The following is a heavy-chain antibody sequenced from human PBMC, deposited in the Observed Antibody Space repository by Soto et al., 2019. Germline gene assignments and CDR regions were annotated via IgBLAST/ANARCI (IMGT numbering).Heavy chain of an antibody. Sequence: QVQLMQSGAELRKPGASVRLSCETSGYNFNQYYIHWVRQAPGQGLEWMGIINLRGGTPEYAHKFRGRVTVTGDTSTSTAYMELRSLRSEDTASYFCARGPDDSDVPRWDYWGQGTLVTVSS. V-gene: IGHV1-46*02. CDR2: INLRGGTP. CDR3: ARGPDDSDVPRWDY. J-gene: IGHJ4*02. CDR1: GYNFNQYY. D-gene: IGHD4-17*01.